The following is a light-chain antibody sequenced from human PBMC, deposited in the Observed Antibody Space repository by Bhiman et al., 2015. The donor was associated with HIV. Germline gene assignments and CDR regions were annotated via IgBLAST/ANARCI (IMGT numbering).Light chain of an antibody. CDR2: YDS. J-gene: IGLJ3*02. CDR3: ASWDDSLLGPV. CDR1: NIGSKS. Sequence: GSVAPGKTARITCGGNNIGSKSVHWYQQKPGQAPVLVIYYDSDRPSGVPDRFSGSKSATSASLAISGLQSEDEADYYCASWDDSLLGPVFGGGTKLTVL. V-gene: IGLV3-21*01.